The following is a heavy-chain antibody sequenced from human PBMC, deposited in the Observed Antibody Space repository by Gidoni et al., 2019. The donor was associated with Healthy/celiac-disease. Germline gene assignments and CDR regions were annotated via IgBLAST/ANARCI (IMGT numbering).Heavy chain of an antibody. D-gene: IGHD2-2*01. CDR3: AREKNIVVLPTASRYYHYGMDV. V-gene: IGHV1-18*01. CDR1: DYTFTRNG. CDR2: ISTDNGIT. Sequence: QVQLVQSGAEVKKPGASVKVSCKASDYTFTRNGISSVRQAPGQGLEWMGWISTDNGITNYAKKLQGRVTLTTDTSTSTVYMELRSLRSDDTAVYYCAREKNIVVLPTASRYYHYGMDVWGQGTTVTVSS. J-gene: IGHJ6*02.